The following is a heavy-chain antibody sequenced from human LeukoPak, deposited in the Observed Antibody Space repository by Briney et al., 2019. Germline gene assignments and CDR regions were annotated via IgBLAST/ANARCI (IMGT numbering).Heavy chain of an antibody. Sequence: SETLSLTCTVSGGSISSSSYYWGWIRQPPGKGLEWIGRIYYSGSTYYNPSLKSRVTISVDTSKNQFSLKLSSVTAADTAVYYCARRGYSGYDQGGALDYWGQGTLVTVSS. V-gene: IGHV4-39*01. D-gene: IGHD5-12*01. CDR3: ARRGYSGYDQGGALDY. CDR1: GGSISSSSYY. J-gene: IGHJ4*02. CDR2: IYYSGST.